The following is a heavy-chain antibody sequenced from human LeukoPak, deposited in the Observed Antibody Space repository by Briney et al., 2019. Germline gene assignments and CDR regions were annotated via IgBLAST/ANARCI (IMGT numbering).Heavy chain of an antibody. D-gene: IGHD1-20*01. V-gene: IGHV3-48*03. CDR3: ARCTISGIHYVMYV. Sequence: GGSLRLSCAASGFTFSSYEMNWVRQAPGKGLEWVSSISSSGRTIYYADSVKGRFTISRDNAKNSLNLQMNSLRAEDTAVYYCARCTISGIHYVMYVWGQGTTVTVSS. J-gene: IGHJ6*02. CDR2: ISSSGRTI. CDR1: GFTFSSYE.